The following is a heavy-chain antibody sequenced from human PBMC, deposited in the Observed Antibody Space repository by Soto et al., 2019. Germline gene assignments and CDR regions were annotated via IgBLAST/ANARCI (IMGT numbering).Heavy chain of an antibody. CDR3: ARHEGRYCSGGSCYPKAFDY. D-gene: IGHD2-15*01. Sequence: ASETLSLTCAVYGGSFSGYYWSWIRQPPGKGLEWIGEINHSGSTNYNPSLKSRVTISVDTSKNQFSLKLSSVTAADTAVYYCARHEGRYCSGGSCYPKAFDYWGQGTLVTVSS. V-gene: IGHV4-34*01. J-gene: IGHJ4*02. CDR2: INHSGST. CDR1: GGSFSGYY.